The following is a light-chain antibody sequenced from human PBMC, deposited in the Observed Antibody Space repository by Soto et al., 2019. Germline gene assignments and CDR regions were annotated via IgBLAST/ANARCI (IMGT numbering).Light chain of an antibody. Sequence: EVVMTQSPDTLSVSPGQRATLSCRASQSVNSNLASYQQKLGQPPRLLIYGASTRATDIPPRFSGSGSGTEFTLTINRLQYEDFEIYYCQQYNNWPRTFGQGTKVEIK. CDR3: QQYNNWPRT. CDR2: GAS. J-gene: IGKJ1*01. CDR1: QSVNSN. V-gene: IGKV3-15*01.